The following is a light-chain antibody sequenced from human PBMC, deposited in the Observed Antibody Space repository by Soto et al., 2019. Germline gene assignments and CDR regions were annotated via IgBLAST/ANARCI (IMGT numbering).Light chain of an antibody. J-gene: IGKJ4*01. CDR2: TAS. CDR3: QQSYSTLLT. V-gene: IGKV1-39*01. CDR1: QSISIY. Sequence: DIQMTQSSSSLAASVGDRVTITCRASQSISIYLNWYQQKPGEVPKLLIYTASSLQSGVPSRFSGSGSGTDFTLTISSLQPEDFATYYCQQSYSTLLTFGGGTKVEIK.